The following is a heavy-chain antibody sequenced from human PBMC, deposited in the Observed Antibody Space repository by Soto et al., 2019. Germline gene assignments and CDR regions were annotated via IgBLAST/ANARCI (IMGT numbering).Heavy chain of an antibody. J-gene: IGHJ3*02. CDR3: ARDPGGSGWKNAFDI. CDR1: GESVSSNSAA. Sequence: SPTLSLTCAIYGESVSSNSAAWNWIRQSPLRGLEWLGRTYYRSKWYNDYAVSVKSRLTITPDTSKNQFSLQLNSVTPEDTAVYYCARDPGGSGWKNAFDIWGRGTMVTVSS. D-gene: IGHD6-19*01. V-gene: IGHV6-1*01. CDR2: TYYRSKWYN.